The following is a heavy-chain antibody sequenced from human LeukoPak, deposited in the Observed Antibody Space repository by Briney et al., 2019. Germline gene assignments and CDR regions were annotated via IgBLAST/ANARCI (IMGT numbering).Heavy chain of an antibody. CDR3: APATQPRGYFLH. J-gene: IGHJ1*01. Sequence: ASVKVSCKASGYTFTTYSLAWVRQAPGQSLEWMGWISVNNGGTNYAQSFQDRVTLTRDTSTNTAYLELRSLRSDDTAINYCAPATQPRGYFLHWGQGTLVTVSS. CDR1: GYTFTTYS. V-gene: IGHV1-18*01. CDR2: ISVNNGGT. D-gene: IGHD2-2*01.